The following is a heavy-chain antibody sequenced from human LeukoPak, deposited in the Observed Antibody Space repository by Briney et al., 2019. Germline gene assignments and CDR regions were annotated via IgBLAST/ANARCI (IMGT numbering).Heavy chain of an antibody. D-gene: IGHD3-22*01. CDR2: ISGGGGST. CDR3: AKDFYDSSGSRYDY. Sequence: GGSLRLSCAASGFTFSSYAMSWVRQAPGKGLEWVSTISGGGGSTYYADSVEGRFTISRDNSKNTLYLQMNSLRAEDTAVYYCAKDFYDSSGSRYDYWGQGTLVTVSS. CDR1: GFTFSSYA. V-gene: IGHV3-23*01. J-gene: IGHJ4*02.